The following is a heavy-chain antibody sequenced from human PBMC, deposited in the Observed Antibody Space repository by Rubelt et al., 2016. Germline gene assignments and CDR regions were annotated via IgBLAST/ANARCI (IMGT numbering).Heavy chain of an antibody. CDR3: ASLDMKLG. J-gene: IGHJ4*02. V-gene: IGHV3-30*02. Sequence: VAFIRYDGSNKYYADSVKGRFTISRDNSKNTLYLQMNSLRAEDTAVYYCASLDMKLGWGLGTLVTVSS. CDR2: IRYDGSNK. D-gene: IGHD1-1*01.